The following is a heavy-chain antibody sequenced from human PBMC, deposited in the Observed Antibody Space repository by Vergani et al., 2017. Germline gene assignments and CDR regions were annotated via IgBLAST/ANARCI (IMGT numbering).Heavy chain of an antibody. J-gene: IGHJ4*02. CDR3: AREGIKRGYSGSPPS. CDR2: IIPIFATA. CDR1: GGTFSSYA. D-gene: IGHD5-12*01. V-gene: IGHV1-69*18. Sequence: QVQLVQSGADVKKPGASVKVSCKASGGTFSSYAITWVRQAPGQGLEWMGRIIPIFATANYAQKFQGRVTITADESTSTAYMELSSLRAEDTAVYYCAREGIKRGYSGSPPSWGQGTLVTVSS.